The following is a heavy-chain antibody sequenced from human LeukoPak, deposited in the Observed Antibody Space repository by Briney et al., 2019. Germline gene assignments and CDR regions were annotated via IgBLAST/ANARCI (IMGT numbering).Heavy chain of an antibody. J-gene: IGHJ2*01. CDR2: ISSSSRNI. V-gene: IGHV3-48*01. CDR3: ARAPIFYDSSGYYPDWYFAL. CDR1: GFTLSSSE. D-gene: IGHD3-22*01. Sequence: PGGSLTLSCAACGFTLSSSEMNRLRKAPGKELEWVLYISSSSRNIYYSESVKGRITTSRDNAKNSLYLQRDSLRGEDTAVYYCARAPIFYDSSGYYPDWYFALCGRGTLGTVSS.